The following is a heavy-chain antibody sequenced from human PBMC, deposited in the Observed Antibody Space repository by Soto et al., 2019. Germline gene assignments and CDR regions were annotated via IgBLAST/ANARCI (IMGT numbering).Heavy chain of an antibody. J-gene: IGHJ6*02. V-gene: IGHV4-38-2*01. CDR3: ARGSYGMDV. D-gene: IGHD3-10*01. CDR2: IYYSGST. Sequence: SETLSLTCAVSGYSIRSGYYWGWIRQPPGKGLEWIGSIYYSGSTYYNPSLKSRVTISLDTSKNQFSLKLSSVTAADTAVYYCARGSYGMDVWGQGNTVTVS. CDR1: GYSIRSGYY.